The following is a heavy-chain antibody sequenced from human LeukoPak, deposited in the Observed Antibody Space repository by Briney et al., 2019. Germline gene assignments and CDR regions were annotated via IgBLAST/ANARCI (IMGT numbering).Heavy chain of an antibody. CDR2: ISSAGTTI. D-gene: IGHD4-17*01. Sequence: GGSLRLSCAASGFTFSSYSMNWVRQAPGKGPEWIAHISSAGTTILYADSVKGRFTISRDNGNNMLYLQLNSLRADDTAVYYCARDNDYANWFDPRGQGTLVTVSS. CDR1: GFTFSSYS. J-gene: IGHJ5*02. V-gene: IGHV3-48*01. CDR3: ARDNDYANWFDP.